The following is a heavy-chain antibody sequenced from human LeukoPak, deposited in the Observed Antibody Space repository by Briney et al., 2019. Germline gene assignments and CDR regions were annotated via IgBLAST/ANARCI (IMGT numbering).Heavy chain of an antibody. V-gene: IGHV3-30*18. Sequence: GGSLRLSCTASGFTFSNYWMHWVRQAPGKGLEWVAVISYDGSNKYYADSVKGRFTISRDNSKNTLYLQMNSLRAEDTAVYYCAKDVWFGELFYPADYWGQGTLVTVSS. CDR1: GFTFSNYW. CDR3: AKDVWFGELFYPADY. J-gene: IGHJ4*02. CDR2: ISYDGSNK. D-gene: IGHD3-10*01.